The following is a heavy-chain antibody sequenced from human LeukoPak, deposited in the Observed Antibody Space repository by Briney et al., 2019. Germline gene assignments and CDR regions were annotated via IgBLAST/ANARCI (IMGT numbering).Heavy chain of an antibody. CDR2: INPNSGGT. V-gene: IGHV1-2*06. D-gene: IGHD1-26*01. CDR1: GYTFTGYY. Sequence: ASVKVSCKASGYTFTGYYMHWVRQAPGQGLEWMGRINPNSGGTNYAQKFQGRVTMTRDTSISTAYMELSRLRSDDTAVYYCARDRELDYYYYGMDVWGQGTTATVSS. J-gene: IGHJ6*02. CDR3: ARDRELDYYYYGMDV.